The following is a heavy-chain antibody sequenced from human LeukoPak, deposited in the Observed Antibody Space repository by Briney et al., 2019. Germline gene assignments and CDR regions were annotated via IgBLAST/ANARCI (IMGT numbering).Heavy chain of an antibody. CDR2: IYYSGST. CDR1: GGSISSYY. CDR3: ARFKEYGMDV. J-gene: IGHJ6*02. V-gene: IGHV4-59*01. Sequence: SETLSLTYTVSGGSISSYYWSWIRQPPGKGLEWIGYIYYSGSTNYNPSLKSRVTISVDTSKNQFSLKLSSVTAADTAVYYCARFKEYGMDVWGQGTTVTVSS.